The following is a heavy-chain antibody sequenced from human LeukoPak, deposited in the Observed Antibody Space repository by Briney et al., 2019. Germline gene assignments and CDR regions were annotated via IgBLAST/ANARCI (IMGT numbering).Heavy chain of an antibody. D-gene: IGHD3-3*01. Sequence: ASVKVSCKASGYTFTSYDINWVRQATGQGLEWMGWMNPNSGNTGYAQKFQGRVTITRNTSISTAYMELSSLRSEDTAVYYCARVGHYDLWSYPNYYYYYYMDVGGKGTTVTVSS. CDR2: MNPNSGNT. V-gene: IGHV1-8*03. J-gene: IGHJ6*03. CDR3: ARVGHYDLWSYPNYYYYYYMDV. CDR1: GYTFTSYD.